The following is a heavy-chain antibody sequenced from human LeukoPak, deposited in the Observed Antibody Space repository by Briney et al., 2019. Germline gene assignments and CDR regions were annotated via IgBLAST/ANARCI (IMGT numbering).Heavy chain of an antibody. CDR1: GYTFTSYA. D-gene: IGHD5-12*01. J-gene: IGHJ6*02. CDR2: IIPILGIA. CDR3: ARETYSGYDPPYTYYYYYGMDV. V-gene: IGHV1-69*04. Sequence: GSSVKVSCKASGYTFTSYAISWVRQAPGQGLEWMGRIIPILGIANYAQKFQGRVTITADKSTSTAYMELSSLRSEDTAVYYCARETYSGYDPPYTYYYYYGMDVWGQGTTVTVSS.